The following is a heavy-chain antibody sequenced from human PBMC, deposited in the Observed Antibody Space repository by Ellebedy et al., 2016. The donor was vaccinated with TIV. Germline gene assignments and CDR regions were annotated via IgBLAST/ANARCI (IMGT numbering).Heavy chain of an antibody. Sequence: PGGSLRLSCAASGFTIRYSWMSWVRQAPGKGPEWVANINEDGNGKFYLNSVRGRFTISRDNGENSVFLQMNSLRAEDTAMYYCARDGYGGYLDSWGQGTLIIVSS. V-gene: IGHV3-7*01. D-gene: IGHD5-18*01. CDR3: ARDGYGGYLDS. J-gene: IGHJ4*02. CDR1: GFTIRYSW. CDR2: INEDGNGK.